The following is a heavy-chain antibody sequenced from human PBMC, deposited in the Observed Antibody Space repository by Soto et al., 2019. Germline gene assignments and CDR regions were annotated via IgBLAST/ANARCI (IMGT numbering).Heavy chain of an antibody. V-gene: IGHV3-64*01. CDR3: AKDGLDSSFDD. D-gene: IGHD3-22*01. J-gene: IGHJ5*02. CDR1: GFTFSSYA. CDR2: ISSNGGST. Sequence: GGSLRLSCAASGFTFSSYAMSWVRQAPGKGLEYVSAISSNGGSTHYANSVKGRFSISRDNSKNTLYLQMGSLRAEDMAVYYCAKDGLDSSFDDWGQGTLVTVSS.